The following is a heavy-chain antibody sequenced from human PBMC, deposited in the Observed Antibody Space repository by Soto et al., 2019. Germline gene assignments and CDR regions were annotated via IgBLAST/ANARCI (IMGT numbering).Heavy chain of an antibody. CDR3: ARRDAPRFDY. J-gene: IGHJ4*02. CDR2: IYPHDSDT. V-gene: IGHV5-51*01. D-gene: IGHD6-6*01. Sequence: GESLKISCQGSGYNFANYWIGWVRQMPGKGLEWMGIIYPHDSDTRYSPSFQGQVTISADKSISTAYLQWSSLKASDTAMYFCARRDAPRFDYWGQGTLVTVSS. CDR1: GYNFANYW.